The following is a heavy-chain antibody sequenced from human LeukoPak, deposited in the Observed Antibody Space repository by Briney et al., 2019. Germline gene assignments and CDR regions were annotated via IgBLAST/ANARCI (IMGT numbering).Heavy chain of an antibody. CDR3: ARDRLGFHVLRFLELLPYRFDP. Sequence: GGSLRLSCAASGFTFSSYGMHWVRQAPGKGLEWVAVIWYDGSNKYYADSVKGRFTISRDNSKNTLYLQMNSLRAEDTAVYYCARDRLGFHVLRFLELLPYRFDPWGQGTLVTVSS. J-gene: IGHJ5*02. D-gene: IGHD3-3*01. CDR1: GFTFSSYG. V-gene: IGHV3-33*01. CDR2: IWYDGSNK.